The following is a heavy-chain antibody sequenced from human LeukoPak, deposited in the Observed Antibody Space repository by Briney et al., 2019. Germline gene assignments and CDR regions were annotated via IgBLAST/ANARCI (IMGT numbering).Heavy chain of an antibody. D-gene: IGHD3-22*01. V-gene: IGHV4-59*02. CDR2: IYNSGST. CDR1: GGSVSSSY. Sequence: SETLSLTCTVSGGSVSSSYWSWIRQPPGKGLEWIGYIYNSGSTDYNPSLKSRVTISVDTSKNQFSLKLSSVTAADTAVYYCARDNYYEGAFDVWGQGTMVTVSS. CDR3: ARDNYYEGAFDV. J-gene: IGHJ3*01.